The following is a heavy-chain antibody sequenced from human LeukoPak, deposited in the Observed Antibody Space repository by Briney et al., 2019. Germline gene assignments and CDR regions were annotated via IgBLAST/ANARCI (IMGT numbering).Heavy chain of an antibody. D-gene: IGHD3-10*01. CDR1: GFTVSSNH. V-gene: IGHV3-23*01. J-gene: IGHJ4*02. CDR2: NSGSGGST. Sequence: GGSLRLSCAASGFTVSSNHMSWVRQAPGKGLEWVSSNSGSGGSTYYADSVKGRFTISRDNSKNTLYLQMNSLRAEDTAVYYCAKRYGSGSHDYWGQGTLVTVSS. CDR3: AKRYGSGSHDY.